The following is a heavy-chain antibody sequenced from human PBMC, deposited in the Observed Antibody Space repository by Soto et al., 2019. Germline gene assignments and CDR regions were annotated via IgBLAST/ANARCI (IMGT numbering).Heavy chain of an antibody. CDR3: ARMGDVPYYYYGLDV. Sequence: QVQLVQSGAEVKKPGASVKVSCKASGYSFTRYGISWVRQAPGQGLEWMGWISGYNANTNYPENLQGRVTMTTETSTSTAYMEVRNLISDDTAVYYCARMGDVPYYYYGLDVWGQGTTVTVSS. J-gene: IGHJ6*02. CDR1: GYSFTRYG. D-gene: IGHD3-16*01. CDR2: ISGYNANT. V-gene: IGHV1-18*01.